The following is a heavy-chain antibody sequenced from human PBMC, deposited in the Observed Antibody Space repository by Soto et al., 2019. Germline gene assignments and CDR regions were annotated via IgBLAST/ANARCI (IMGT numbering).Heavy chain of an antibody. J-gene: IGHJ5*02. D-gene: IGHD3-9*01. CDR3: ARGDILIGSRNWFDP. CDR2: INHIGIT. V-gene: IGHV4-34*01. Sequence: QVQLQQWGAGLLKPSETLSLTCAVYGGSFINHYWSWIRQPPGKGLEWIGEINHIGITNYNLSLKSRVTLSVDTFKKQFSLKLSSVAAADTAVYYCARGDILIGSRNWFDPWGQGTLVTVSS. CDR1: GGSFINHY.